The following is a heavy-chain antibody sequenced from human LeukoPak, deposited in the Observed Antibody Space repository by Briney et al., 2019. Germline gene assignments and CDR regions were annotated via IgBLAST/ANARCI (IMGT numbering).Heavy chain of an antibody. D-gene: IGHD1-26*01. J-gene: IGHJ4*02. V-gene: IGHV1-3*03. CDR3: ARESGTYYMAYFDY. CDR1: GYTFTTYT. CDR2: INAGNGNT. Sequence: ASVKVSCKASGYTFTTYTMHWVRQAPGQRLEWMGWINAGNGNTRYSQEFQGRVTITRDTSASTAYMELSSLRSDDMAVYYCARESGTYYMAYFDYWGQGTLVTVSS.